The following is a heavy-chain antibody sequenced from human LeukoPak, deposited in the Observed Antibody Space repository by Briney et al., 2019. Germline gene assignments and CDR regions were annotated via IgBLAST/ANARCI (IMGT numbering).Heavy chain of an antibody. CDR2: IYYSGST. CDR1: GGSISSYY. Sequence: SETLSLTCTVSGGSISSYYWSWIRQPPGKGLEWIGYIYYSGSTNYNPSLKSRVTISVDTSKNQFSLKLSSVTAADTAVYYFAAERGYCSSTSCYAGAFDIWGQGTMVTVSS. CDR3: AAERGYCSSTSCYAGAFDI. J-gene: IGHJ3*02. D-gene: IGHD2-2*01. V-gene: IGHV4-59*01.